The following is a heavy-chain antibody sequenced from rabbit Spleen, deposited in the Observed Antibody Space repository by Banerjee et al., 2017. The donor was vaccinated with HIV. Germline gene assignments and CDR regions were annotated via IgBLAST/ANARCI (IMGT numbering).Heavy chain of an antibody. CDR3: ASSVSDGNLYYFKL. Sequence: QEQLVESGGGLVQPEGSLTLTCTASGFSFSSSSYMCWVRQAPGKGLEWIACIYTGSSGSTYYASWAKGRFTISKTSSTTVTLQMTSLTDADTATYFCASSVSDGNLYYFKLWGPGTLVTVS. V-gene: IGHV1S45*01. CDR1: GFSFSSSSY. CDR2: IYTGSSGST. D-gene: IGHD2-1*01. J-gene: IGHJ4*01.